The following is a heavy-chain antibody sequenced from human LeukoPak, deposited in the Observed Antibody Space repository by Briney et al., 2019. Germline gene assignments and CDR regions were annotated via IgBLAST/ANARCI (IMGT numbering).Heavy chain of an antibody. J-gene: IGHJ4*02. Sequence: PGGSLRLSCAASGFTFSNYAMNWVRQAPGKGLEWISYISSSGSTIYYADSVKGRFTISRDNAKNSLYLQMNSLRAEDTAVYYCARENQYSSSWADYWGQGTLVTVSS. CDR2: ISSSGSTI. V-gene: IGHV3-48*03. CDR1: GFTFSNYA. D-gene: IGHD6-13*01. CDR3: ARENQYSSSWADY.